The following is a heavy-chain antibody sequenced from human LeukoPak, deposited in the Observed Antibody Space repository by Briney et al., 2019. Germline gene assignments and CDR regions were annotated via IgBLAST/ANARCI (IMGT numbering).Heavy chain of an antibody. CDR1: GFTFSSYE. J-gene: IGHJ1*01. Sequence: GGSLRLSCAASGFTFSSYEMNWVRQAPGKGLEWVSSISSSSSYIYYADSVKGRFTISRDNAKNSLYLQMNSLRAEDTAVYYCARGGKIALAGTRSSQYFQHWGQGTLVTVSS. V-gene: IGHV3-21*01. CDR2: ISSSSSYI. D-gene: IGHD6-19*01. CDR3: ARGGKIALAGTRSSQYFQH.